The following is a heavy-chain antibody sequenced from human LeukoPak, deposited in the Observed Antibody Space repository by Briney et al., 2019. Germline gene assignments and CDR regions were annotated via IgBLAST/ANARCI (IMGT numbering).Heavy chain of an antibody. V-gene: IGHV3-23*01. CDR1: GFTFSSHA. D-gene: IGHD6-19*01. CDR2: ISGSGGST. CDR3: AKVIAVAARRGNIDY. Sequence: GGSLRLSCAASGFTFSSHAMNWVRQAPGEGLEWLSAISGSGGSTYYADSVKGRFTISRDNSKNTLYVQMNSLRAEDTAIYYCAKVIAVAARRGNIDYWGRGTLVTVSS. J-gene: IGHJ4*02.